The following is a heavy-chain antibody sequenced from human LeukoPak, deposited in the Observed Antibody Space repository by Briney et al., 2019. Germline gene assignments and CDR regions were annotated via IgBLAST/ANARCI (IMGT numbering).Heavy chain of an antibody. CDR2: IGPKSGDT. J-gene: IGHJ3*02. Sequence: GASVKVSCKACGYTFTDYFIHWVRQAPGQGLEWMGWIGPKSGDTSYSQKFQGRVTVTRDTSISTAYMELSRLRSDDTAVYYCGINRLGKALDIWAQGTMVTVSS. V-gene: IGHV1-2*02. CDR3: GINRLGKALDI. CDR1: GYTFTDYF. D-gene: IGHD7-27*01.